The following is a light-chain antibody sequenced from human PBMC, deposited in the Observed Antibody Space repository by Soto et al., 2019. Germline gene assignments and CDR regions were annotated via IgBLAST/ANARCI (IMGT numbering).Light chain of an antibody. V-gene: IGKV1-8*01. CDR1: QGISSY. J-gene: IGKJ1*01. CDR2: AAS. CDR3: QQYYSYPRT. Sequence: AIRMTQSPSSLSASTGARVTITCRASQGISSYLAWYQQKPGKAPKLLIYAASTLQSGVPSRFSGRGSGTDFTLTISCLQPEDFATYYCQQYYSYPRTFGQGTKVEIK.